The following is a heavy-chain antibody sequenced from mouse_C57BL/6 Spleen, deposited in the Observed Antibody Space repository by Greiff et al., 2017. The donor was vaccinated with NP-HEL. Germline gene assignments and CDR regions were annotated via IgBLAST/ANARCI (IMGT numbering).Heavy chain of an antibody. D-gene: IGHD1-1*01. Sequence: QVQLQQSGPELVKPGASVKISCKASGYAFSSSWMNWVKQRPGKGLEWIGRIYPGDGDTNYNGKFKGKATLTADKSSSTAYMQLSSLTSEDSAVYFCARFYGGYFDVWGTGPTVTVSS. CDR2: IYPGDGDT. J-gene: IGHJ1*03. CDR3: ARFYGGYFDV. V-gene: IGHV1-82*01. CDR1: GYAFSSSW.